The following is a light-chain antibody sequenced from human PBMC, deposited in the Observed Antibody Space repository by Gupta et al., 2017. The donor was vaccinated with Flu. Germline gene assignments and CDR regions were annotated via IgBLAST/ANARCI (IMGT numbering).Light chain of an antibody. CDR1: QSVGTS. CDR3: QQRTNWLWT. J-gene: IGKJ1*01. V-gene: IGKV3-11*01. Sequence: GERATLSCMASQSVGTSLAWYQQRPGQAPRLLIYDASNRATAIPARFLGGGSGTDFTLTISSLEPEDFAVYYCQQRTNWLWTFGQGTKVEIK. CDR2: DAS.